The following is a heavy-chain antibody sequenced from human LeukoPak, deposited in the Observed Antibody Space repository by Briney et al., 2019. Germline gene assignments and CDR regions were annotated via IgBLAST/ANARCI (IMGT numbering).Heavy chain of an antibody. J-gene: IGHJ4*02. D-gene: IGHD3-9*01. CDR3: ARAYYDILTGYYDY. Sequence: GRSLRLSCAASGFTFSSYAMHWVRQAPGKGLEWVAVISYDGSNKYYADSVKGRFTISRDNSKNTLYLQMNSLRAEDTAVYYCARAYYDILTGYYDYGGQGTLVTVSS. CDR2: ISYDGSNK. V-gene: IGHV3-30-3*01. CDR1: GFTFSSYA.